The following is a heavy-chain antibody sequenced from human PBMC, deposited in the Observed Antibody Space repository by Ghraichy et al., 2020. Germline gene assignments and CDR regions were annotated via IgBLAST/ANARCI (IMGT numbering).Heavy chain of an antibody. J-gene: IGHJ3*02. V-gene: IGHV3-7*01. CDR1: GFTFRSYW. Sequence: GGSLRLSCASSGFTFRSYWMTWVRQAPGKGLEWVANINLDGSENYYVDSEKGRFTSSRDNAKNSLYLQMNSLRAEDTAVYYCARDARGALDAFDIWGQGTMVTVSS. D-gene: IGHD3-10*01. CDR2: INLDGSEN. CDR3: ARDARGALDAFDI.